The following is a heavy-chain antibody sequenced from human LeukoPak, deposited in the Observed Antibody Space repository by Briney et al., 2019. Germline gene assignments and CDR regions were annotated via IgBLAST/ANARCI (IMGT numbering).Heavy chain of an antibody. CDR2: ISSSGSTI. CDR3: ARWRGSTSERSDY. J-gene: IGHJ4*02. CDR1: GFTFSSYG. Sequence: GGSLRLSCAASGFTFSSYGMNWVRQAPGKGLEWVSYISSSGSTIYYADSVKGRFTISRDNAKNSLYLQMDSLRVEDTATYYCARWRGSTSERSDYWGQGTLVTVSS. D-gene: IGHD2-2*01. V-gene: IGHV3-48*03.